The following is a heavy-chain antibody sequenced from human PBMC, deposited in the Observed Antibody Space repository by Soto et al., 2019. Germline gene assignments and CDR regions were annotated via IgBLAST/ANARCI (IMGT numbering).Heavy chain of an antibody. CDR1: GFTFSSYS. CDR2: ISSSSSTI. V-gene: IGHV3-48*02. Sequence: EVQLVESGGGLVQPGGSLRLSCAASGFTFSSYSMNWVRQAPGKGLEWVSYISSSSSTIYYADSVKGRFTISRDNAKNSLYLQMNSLRDEDTAVYYCARPDYSRSSYCMDVWGQGTTVTVSS. J-gene: IGHJ6*02. CDR3: ARPDYSRSSYCMDV. D-gene: IGHD6-6*01.